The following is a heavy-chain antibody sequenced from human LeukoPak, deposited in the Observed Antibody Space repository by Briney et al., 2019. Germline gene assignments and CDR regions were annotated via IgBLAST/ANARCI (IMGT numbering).Heavy chain of an antibody. Sequence: GRPLRLSCAASGFTFSSYGMHWVRQAPGKGLEWVAVIWYGGSNKYYADSVKGRFTISRDNSKNTLYLQMNSLRAEDTAVYYCAKDRAKRSGAFDIWGQGTMVTVSS. D-gene: IGHD3-3*01. CDR1: GFTFSSYG. CDR2: IWYGGSNK. V-gene: IGHV3-30*18. CDR3: AKDRAKRSGAFDI. J-gene: IGHJ3*02.